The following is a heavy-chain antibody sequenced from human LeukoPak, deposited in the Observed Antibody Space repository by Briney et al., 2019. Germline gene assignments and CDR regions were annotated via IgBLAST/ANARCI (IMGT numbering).Heavy chain of an antibody. D-gene: IGHD3-16*01. CDR3: ARSRAAVVMGELIPSFYYGMDV. J-gene: IGHJ6*02. Sequence: GGSLRLSCAASGFTFSNYWMNWVRQVPGKGLEWVATIKQDGGERYYVDSVEGRFTISRDNGKTSVYLQMNSLRADDTAVYHCARSRAAVVMGELIPSFYYGMDVWGQGTTVTVSS. CDR1: GFTFSNYW. CDR2: IKQDGGER. V-gene: IGHV3-7*03.